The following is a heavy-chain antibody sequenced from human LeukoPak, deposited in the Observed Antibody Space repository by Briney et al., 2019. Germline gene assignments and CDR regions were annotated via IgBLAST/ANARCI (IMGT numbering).Heavy chain of an antibody. V-gene: IGHV4-38-2*01. CDR2: INHSGST. Sequence: SETLSLTCAVSGYSISSGYYWDWIRQPPGKGLEWIGEINHSGSTNYNPSLKSRVTISVDTSKNQFSLKLSSVTAAGTAVYYCARVRHIAARPNYYYYMDVWGKGTTVTVSS. CDR3: ARVRHIAARPNYYYYMDV. J-gene: IGHJ6*03. CDR1: GYSISSGYY. D-gene: IGHD6-6*01.